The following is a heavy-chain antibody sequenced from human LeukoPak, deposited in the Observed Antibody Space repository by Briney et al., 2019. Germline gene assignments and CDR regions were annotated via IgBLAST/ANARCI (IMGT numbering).Heavy chain of an antibody. CDR3: ARDGEDVVRTGRVYGMDV. Sequence: GASVKASCKASGYTFTGYFMHWVRQAPGQGPEWMGWINPNSGGTDYAQKFKGRVTMSRDTSMSTTYMELSNLRSDDTAVYYCARDGEDVVRTGRVYGMDVWGQGTTVIVSS. D-gene: IGHD2-2*01. J-gene: IGHJ6*02. CDR2: INPNSGGT. CDR1: GYTFTGYF. V-gene: IGHV1-2*02.